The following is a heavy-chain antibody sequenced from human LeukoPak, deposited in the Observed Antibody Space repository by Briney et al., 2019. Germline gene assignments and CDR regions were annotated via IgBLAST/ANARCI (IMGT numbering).Heavy chain of an antibody. CDR3: ARDLDYGDYVGY. D-gene: IGHD4-17*01. V-gene: IGHV1-2*02. CDR1: GYTFTGYY. Sequence: ASVKVSCKASGYTFTGYYMHWVRQAPGQGLEWMGWINPNSGGTNYAQKFQGRVTMTRDTSSSTAYMELSRLRSDDTAVYYCARDLDYGDYVGYWGQGTLVTVSS. J-gene: IGHJ4*02. CDR2: INPNSGGT.